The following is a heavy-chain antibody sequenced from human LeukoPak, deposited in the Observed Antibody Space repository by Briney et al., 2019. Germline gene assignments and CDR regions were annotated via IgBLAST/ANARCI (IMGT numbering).Heavy chain of an antibody. J-gene: IGHJ4*02. D-gene: IGHD1-26*01. CDR1: GFTFSSYA. V-gene: IGHV3-23*01. CDR2: ISGSGGST. Sequence: GGSLRLSCAASGFTFSSYAMSWVRQAPGKGLEWVSAISGSGGSTYYADSVKGRFTISRDNSKNTLYLQMNSLRAEDTAVYYCATLYSGSYFGYWGQGTLVTVSS. CDR3: ATLYSGSYFGY.